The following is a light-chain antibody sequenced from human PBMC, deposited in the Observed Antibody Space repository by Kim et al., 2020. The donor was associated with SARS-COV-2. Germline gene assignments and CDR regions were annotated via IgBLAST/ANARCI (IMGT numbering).Light chain of an antibody. CDR3: QQRSNWPLT. CDR2: DAS. CDR1: QRVTNY. Sequence: LSPGERATLSCRSSQRVTNYLSWYQQKPGQAPRLLIYDASNRATGIPARFSGSGSGTDFTLTISSLEPEDFAVYYCQQRSNWPLTFGPGTKVDIK. J-gene: IGKJ3*01. V-gene: IGKV3-11*01.